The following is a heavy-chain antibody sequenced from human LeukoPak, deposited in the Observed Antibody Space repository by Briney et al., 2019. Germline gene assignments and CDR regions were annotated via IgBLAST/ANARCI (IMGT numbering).Heavy chain of an antibody. V-gene: IGHV3-9*01. CDR1: GFTFDNYA. D-gene: IGHD3-10*01. CDR3: AKDMDSYGSGSSYNPWGPFDS. Sequence: GGSLRLSCAASGFTFDNYAMHWVRQAPGKGLEWVSGIAWNSGNTGFADSVKGRFTISRDNAENSLSLQMNSLTPEDTAFYFCAKDMDSYGSGSSYNPWGPFDSWGQGTLVTVSS. J-gene: IGHJ4*02. CDR2: IAWNSGNT.